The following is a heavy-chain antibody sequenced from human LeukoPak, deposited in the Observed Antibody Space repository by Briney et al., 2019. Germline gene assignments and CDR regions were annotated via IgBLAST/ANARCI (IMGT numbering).Heavy chain of an antibody. D-gene: IGHD3-10*01. CDR3: AKSNGYGLVDI. CDR2: IYHRGNT. V-gene: IGHV4-4*02. J-gene: IGHJ3*02. Sequence: SGTLSLTCAVSGGSISSSNWWNWVRQTPGKGREWIGEIYHRGNTHYNPSLKSRVTMSVDTSTNQFSLRVNSVTAADTAVYYCAKSNGYGLVDIWGQGTMVTVSS. CDR1: GGSISSSNW.